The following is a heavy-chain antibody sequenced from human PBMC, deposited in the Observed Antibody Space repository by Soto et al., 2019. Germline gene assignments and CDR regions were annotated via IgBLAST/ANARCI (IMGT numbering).Heavy chain of an antibody. J-gene: IGHJ3*02. CDR1: GFTFSSYS. Sequence: GGSLRLSCAASGFTFSSYSMNWVRQAPGKGLEWVSSISSSSSYIYYADSVKGRFTISRDNAKNSLYLQMNSLRAEDTAVYYCARDPRYYDSSGYNDAFDIWGQGTMVTVSS. D-gene: IGHD3-22*01. CDR2: ISSSSSYI. V-gene: IGHV3-21*01. CDR3: ARDPRYYDSSGYNDAFDI.